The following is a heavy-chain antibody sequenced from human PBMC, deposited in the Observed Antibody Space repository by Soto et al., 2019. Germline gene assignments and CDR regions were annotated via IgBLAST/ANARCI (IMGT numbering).Heavy chain of an antibody. CDR3: ASHPLTMTYLDD. J-gene: IGHJ4*02. Sequence: GGSLRLSCAASGFTFSSYWMHWVRQAPGKGLVWVSRINSDGSSTSYADSVKGRFTISRDNAKNTVYLQMNSLRAEDTAGYYCASHPLTMTYLDDWGQGTLVTVSS. CDR2: INSDGSST. V-gene: IGHV3-74*01. CDR1: GFTFSSYW. D-gene: IGHD3-22*01.